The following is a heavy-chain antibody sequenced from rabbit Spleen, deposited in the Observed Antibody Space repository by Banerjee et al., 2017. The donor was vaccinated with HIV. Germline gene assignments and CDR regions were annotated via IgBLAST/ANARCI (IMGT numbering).Heavy chain of an antibody. CDR1: GFSFSSSYY. Sequence: QEQLVESGGGLVQPEGSLTLTCTASGFSFSSSYYMCWVRQAPGKGLEWIACIYAGSSGSTYYASWAKGRFTISKTSSTTVTLQMTSLTAADTATYFCARSRYGAAFDLWGPGTLVTVS. CDR2: IYAGSSGST. V-gene: IGHV1S45*01. J-gene: IGHJ4*01. D-gene: IGHD6-1*01. CDR3: ARSRYGAAFDL.